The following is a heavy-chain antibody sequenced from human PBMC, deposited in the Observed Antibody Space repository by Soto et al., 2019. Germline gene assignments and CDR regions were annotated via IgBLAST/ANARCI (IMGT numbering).Heavy chain of an antibody. D-gene: IGHD2-2*01. J-gene: IGHJ6*02. CDR2: IYYSGST. V-gene: IGHV4-59*01. Sequence: PSETLSLTCTVSGGSISSYYWSWIRQPPGKGLEWIGYIYYSGSTNYNPSLKSRVTISVDTSKNQFSLKLSSVTAADTAVYYCARVGDCSSTSCPGGYCGMDVWGQGTTVTVSS. CDR3: ARVGDCSSTSCPGGYCGMDV. CDR1: GGSISSYY.